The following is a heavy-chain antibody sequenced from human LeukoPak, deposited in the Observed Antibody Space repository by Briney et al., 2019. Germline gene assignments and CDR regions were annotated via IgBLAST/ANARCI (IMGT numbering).Heavy chain of an antibody. Sequence: PGGSLRLSCAVYGGSFSGYYWSLIRQPPGKGLEWIGEINHSGSTNYNPSLKSRVTISVDTSKNQFSLKLSSVTAADTAVYYCARSDCSSTSCYGRYVTPLKQRGARAFDYWGQGTLVTVSS. V-gene: IGHV4-34*01. CDR3: ARSDCSSTSCYGRYVTPLKQRGARAFDY. D-gene: IGHD2-2*01. J-gene: IGHJ4*02. CDR2: INHSGST. CDR1: GGSFSGYY.